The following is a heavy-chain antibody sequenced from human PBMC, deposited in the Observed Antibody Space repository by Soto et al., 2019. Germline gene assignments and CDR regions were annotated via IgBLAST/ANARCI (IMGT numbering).Heavy chain of an antibody. D-gene: IGHD1-7*01. CDR2: ISGYSGNT. V-gene: IGHV1-18*01. Sequence: GASVKVSCRASGYTFSSYRITWVRQAPGQGLEWMGWISGYSGNTHYAQKVQDRVTLTTDSSTSTAYMELRSLRSDDTAVYYCARDLSAGTTGYWGQGTLVTVSS. CDR3: ARDLSAGTTGY. CDR1: GYTFSSYR. J-gene: IGHJ4*02.